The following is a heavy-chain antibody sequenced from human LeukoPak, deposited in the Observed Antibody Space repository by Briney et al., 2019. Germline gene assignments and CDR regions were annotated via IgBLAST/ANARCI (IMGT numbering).Heavy chain of an antibody. CDR3: ARGPSAYCSGGSCYSGSAWFDP. CDR1: GYTFTSYD. Sequence: ASVKVSCKASGYTFTSYDINWVRQATGQGLEWMGWMNPNSGNTGYTQKFQGRATMTRNTSISTAYMELSSLRSEDTALYYCARGPSAYCSGGSCYSGSAWFDPWGQGTLVTVSS. V-gene: IGHV1-8*01. CDR2: MNPNSGNT. J-gene: IGHJ5*02. D-gene: IGHD2-15*01.